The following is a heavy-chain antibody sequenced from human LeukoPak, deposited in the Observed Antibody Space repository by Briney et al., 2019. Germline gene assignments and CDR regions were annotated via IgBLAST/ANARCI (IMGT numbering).Heavy chain of an antibody. D-gene: IGHD2-15*01. Sequence: GSSVKVSCKASGGTFSSYAISWVRQAPGQGLEWMVRIIPILGIANYAQKFQGRVTITADKSTSTAYMELSSLRSEDTAVYYCSRHYCSGGSCYISAFDYWGQGTLVTVSS. V-gene: IGHV1-69*04. J-gene: IGHJ4*02. CDR3: SRHYCSGGSCYISAFDY. CDR1: GGTFSSYA. CDR2: IIPILGIA.